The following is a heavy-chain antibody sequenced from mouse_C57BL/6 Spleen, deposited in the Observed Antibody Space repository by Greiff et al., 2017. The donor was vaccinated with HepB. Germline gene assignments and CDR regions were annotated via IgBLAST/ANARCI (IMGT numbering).Heavy chain of an antibody. D-gene: IGHD1-1*01. CDR2: IDPEDGET. V-gene: IGHV14-2*01. CDR3: ARDLISYYYVSECSMDY. J-gene: IGHJ4*01. CDR1: GFNIKDYY. Sequence: EVQLQQSGAELVKPGASVKLSCTASGFNIKDYYMHWVKQRTEQGLEWIGRIDPEDGETKYAPKFQGKATITADTDSNTAYMQLSSLTSEDTAVYYCARDLISYYYVSECSMDYWGPGTSVTVSS.